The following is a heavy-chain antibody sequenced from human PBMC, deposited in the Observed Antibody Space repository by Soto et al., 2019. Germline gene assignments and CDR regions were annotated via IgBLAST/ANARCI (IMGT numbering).Heavy chain of an antibody. D-gene: IGHD3-10*01. CDR2: ISSNGGST. Sequence: GGSLRLSCSASGFTFSSYAMHWVRQAPGKGLEYVSAISSNGGSTYYADSVKGRFTISRDNSKNTLYLQMSSLRAEDTAVYYCVKDRTITMVRGTEDVNYYYGMDVWGQGTTVTVSS. CDR3: VKDRTITMVRGTEDVNYYYGMDV. V-gene: IGHV3-64D*08. CDR1: GFTFSSYA. J-gene: IGHJ6*02.